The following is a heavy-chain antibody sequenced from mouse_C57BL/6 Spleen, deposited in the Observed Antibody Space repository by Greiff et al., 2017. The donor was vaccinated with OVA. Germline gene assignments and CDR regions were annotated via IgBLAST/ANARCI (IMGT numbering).Heavy chain of an antibody. J-gene: IGHJ2*01. CDR2: INPGSGGT. D-gene: IGHD1-3*01. V-gene: IGHV1-54*01. CDR3: AREGSGENLFDY. CDR1: GYAFTNYL. Sequence: VKLQESGAELVRPGTSVKVSCKASGYAFTNYLIEWVKQRPGQGLEWIGVINPGSGGTNYNEKFKGKATLTVDKSSSTAYMQLSSLTSEDSAVFVCAREGSGENLFDYWGQGTTLTVSS.